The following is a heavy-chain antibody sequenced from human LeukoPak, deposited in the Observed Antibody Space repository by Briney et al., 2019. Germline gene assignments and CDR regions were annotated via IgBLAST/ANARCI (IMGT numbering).Heavy chain of an antibody. Sequence: SETLSLTCTVSGGSISSSSYYWGWIRQPPGKGLEWIGSIYYSGSTYYNPSLKSRVTISVDTSKNQFSLKLSSVTAADTAVYYCARRLIIAHYGMDVWAKGPRSPSP. CDR1: GGSISSSSYY. V-gene: IGHV4-39*01. CDR3: ARRLIIAHYGMDV. CDR2: IYYSGST. D-gene: IGHD3-10*01. J-gene: IGHJ6*02.